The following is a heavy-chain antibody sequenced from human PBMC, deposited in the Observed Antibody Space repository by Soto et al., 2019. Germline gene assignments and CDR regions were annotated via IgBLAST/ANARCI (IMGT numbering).Heavy chain of an antibody. V-gene: IGHV4-59*01. CDR1: GGSISSYY. D-gene: IGHD6-13*01. CDR3: ARGMNSSSWYDHGSYDY. J-gene: IGHJ4*02. Sequence: SETLSLTCTVSGGSISSYYWSWIRQPPGKGLEWIGYIYYSGSTNYNPSLKSRVTISVDTSKNQFSLKLSSVTAADTAVCYCARGMNSSSWYDHGSYDYWGQGTLVTVSS. CDR2: IYYSGST.